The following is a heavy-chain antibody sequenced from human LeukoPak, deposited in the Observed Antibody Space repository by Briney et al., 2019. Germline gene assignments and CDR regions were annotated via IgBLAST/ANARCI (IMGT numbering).Heavy chain of an antibody. V-gene: IGHV4-30-2*01. CDR1: GGSISSGGYS. CDR2: IYHSGST. CDR3: ARDRDYFDY. Sequence: PSETLSLTCAVSGGSISSGGYSWSWIRQPPGKGLEWIGYIYHSGSTYYNPSLKSRVTISVDRSKNQFSLKLSSVTAADTAAYYCARDRDYFDYWGQGTLVTVSS. J-gene: IGHJ4*02.